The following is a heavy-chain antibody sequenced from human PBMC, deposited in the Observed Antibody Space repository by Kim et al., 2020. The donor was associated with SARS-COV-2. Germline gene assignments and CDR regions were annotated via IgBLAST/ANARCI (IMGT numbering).Heavy chain of an antibody. CDR2: IYYSGST. CDR3: ARARRKYGTFDY. Sequence: SETLSLTCTVSGGSISSGGYYWSWIRQHPGKGLEWIGYIYYSGSTYYNPSLKSRVTISVDTSKNQFSLKLSSVTAADTAVYYCARARRKYGTFDYWGQGTLVTVSS. D-gene: IGHD4-17*01. V-gene: IGHV4-31*03. CDR1: GGSISSGGYY. J-gene: IGHJ4*02.